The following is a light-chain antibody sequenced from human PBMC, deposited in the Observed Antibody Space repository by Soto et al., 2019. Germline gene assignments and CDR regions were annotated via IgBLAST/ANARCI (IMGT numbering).Light chain of an antibody. CDR3: QQFNNWPRT. CDR1: QSISNN. CDR2: DAS. V-gene: IGKV3-15*01. Sequence: EIVMTQSPATLSVSPGERATLSCRASQSISNNLAWYQQKPGQAPRLLIYDASTRATGIAARFSGSGSGTEFTLTISALQSEDCAVYYCQQFNNWPRTFGQGTKVEIK. J-gene: IGKJ1*01.